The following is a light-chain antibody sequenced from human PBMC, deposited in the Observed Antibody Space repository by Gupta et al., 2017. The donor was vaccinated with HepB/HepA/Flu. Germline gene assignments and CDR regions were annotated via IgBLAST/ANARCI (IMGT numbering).Light chain of an antibody. Sequence: QSVLTQPPSTSGTPGQRVTLSCSGSNSNLGSNAVSWYQLLPGKAPKLLIYSNNQRPSGVPDRFSGSKSGTSASLAISGLQSEDEAEYFCAAWDDNLKGVFGGGTKLTVL. CDR2: SNN. V-gene: IGLV1-44*01. J-gene: IGLJ2*01. CDR1: NSNLGSNA. CDR3: AAWDDNLKGV.